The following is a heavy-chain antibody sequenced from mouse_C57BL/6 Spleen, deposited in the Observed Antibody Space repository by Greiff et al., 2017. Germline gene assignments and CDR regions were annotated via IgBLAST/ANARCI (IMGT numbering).Heavy chain of an antibody. Sequence: VQLQQPGAELVMPGASVKLSCKASGYTFTSYWMHWVKQRPGQGLEWIGEIDPSDSYTNYNQKFKGKSTLTVDKSSSTAYMQLSSLTSEDSAVYYCARSPPYYGSSTFDYWGQGTTLTVSS. CDR1: GYTFTSYW. CDR2: IDPSDSYT. V-gene: IGHV1-69*01. D-gene: IGHD1-1*01. J-gene: IGHJ2*01. CDR3: ARSPPYYGSSTFDY.